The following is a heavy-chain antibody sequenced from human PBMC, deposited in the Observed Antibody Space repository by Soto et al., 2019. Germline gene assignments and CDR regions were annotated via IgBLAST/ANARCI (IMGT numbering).Heavy chain of an antibody. Sequence: GGSLRLSCAASGFTLSSYNMKWVRQAPGKGLEWVSSISSSSSYIYCADSVKGRVTVSRDNARKSLFLQMNSLRAEDTAVYYCARDGLSDYYGMDVWGQGATVTVSS. V-gene: IGHV3-21*01. CDR3: ARDGLSDYYGMDV. D-gene: IGHD2-2*03. J-gene: IGHJ6*02. CDR2: ISSSSSYI. CDR1: GFTLSSYN.